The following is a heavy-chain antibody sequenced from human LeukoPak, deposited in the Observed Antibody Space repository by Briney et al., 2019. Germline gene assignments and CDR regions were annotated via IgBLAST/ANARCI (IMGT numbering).Heavy chain of an antibody. J-gene: IGHJ4*02. D-gene: IGHD6-19*01. CDR2: ISSSSNIM. CDR3: ARGAQWPY. V-gene: IGHV3-48*01. CDR1: GFTFSHYS. Sequence: GGSLRLSCVASGFTFSHYSMNWVRRAPGKGLEWVSYISSSSNIMNYADSVKGRFTTSRDNAKNSLYLQMNSLRAEDTAVYYCARGAQWPYWGQGTLVTVSS.